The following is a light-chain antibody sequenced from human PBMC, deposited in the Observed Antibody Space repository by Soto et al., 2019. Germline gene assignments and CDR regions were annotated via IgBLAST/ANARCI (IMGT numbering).Light chain of an antibody. Sequence: CAGSSSNIGAEYDVHWYQQLPGTAPKRLIYGDNNRPSGVPDRFSGSKSGTSASLAITGLQPEDEADYYCQSYDSSLTTFVFGTGTKVTVL. CDR3: QSYDSSLTTFV. V-gene: IGLV1-40*01. J-gene: IGLJ1*01. CDR1: SSNIGAEYD. CDR2: GDN.